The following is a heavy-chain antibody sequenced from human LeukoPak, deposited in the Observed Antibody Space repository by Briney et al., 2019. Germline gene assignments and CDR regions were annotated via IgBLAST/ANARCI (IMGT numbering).Heavy chain of an antibody. Sequence: SETLSLTCTVSGYPISSGYYWGWIRQPPGKGLEWIGGIYHRGSTYYNPSLQSRVTVSVDTSKNQFSLKLSSVTAADTAVYYCARGRLGARKATYYLDYWGQGTLVTVSS. V-gene: IGHV4-38-2*02. CDR3: ARGRLGARKATYYLDY. D-gene: IGHD1-26*01. J-gene: IGHJ4*02. CDR1: GYPISSGYY. CDR2: IYHRGST.